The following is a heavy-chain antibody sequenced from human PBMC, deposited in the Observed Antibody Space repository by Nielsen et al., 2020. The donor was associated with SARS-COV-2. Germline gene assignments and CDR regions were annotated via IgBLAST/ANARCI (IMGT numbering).Heavy chain of an antibody. CDR1: GYTFTSYG. Sequence: ASVKVSCKASGYTFTSYGISWVRQAPGQGLEWMGWISAYNGNTNYAQKLQGRVTMTEDTSTDTAYMELSSLRSEDTAVYYCATEAGFDYWGQGTLVTVSS. D-gene: IGHD2-15*01. J-gene: IGHJ4*02. V-gene: IGHV1-18*01. CDR2: ISAYNGNT. CDR3: ATEAGFDY.